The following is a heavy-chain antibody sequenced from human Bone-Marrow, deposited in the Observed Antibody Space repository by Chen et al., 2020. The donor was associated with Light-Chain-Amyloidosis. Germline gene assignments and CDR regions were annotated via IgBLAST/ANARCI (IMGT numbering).Heavy chain of an antibody. V-gene: IGHV5-51*01. J-gene: IGHJ4*02. CDR1: GYTFPNYW. CDR3: ARRRDGYNFDY. CDR2: IYPDDSDA. D-gene: IGHD5-12*01. Sequence: GSGYTFPNYWIGWVRQMPGKGLEWMGVIYPDDSDARYSPSFEGQVTISADKSITTAYLQWRSLKASDTAMYYYARRRDGYNFDYWGQGTLVTVSS.